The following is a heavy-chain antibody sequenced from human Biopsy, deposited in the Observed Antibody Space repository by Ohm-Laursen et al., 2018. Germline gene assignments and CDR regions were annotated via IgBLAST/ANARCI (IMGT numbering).Heavy chain of an antibody. CDR3: ARDYDTSGYYYVS. CDR1: GGSISNNNYY. J-gene: IGHJ5*02. CDR2: IFYRGST. Sequence: SDTLSLTWTVSGGSISNNNYYWGWIRQPPGKGLEWIGSIFYRGSTHYKPSLKSRVNLSVDTSKNQCSLKLNSVTAADTAVYYCARDYDTSGYYYVSWGQGTLVTVSS. D-gene: IGHD3-22*01. V-gene: IGHV4-39*01.